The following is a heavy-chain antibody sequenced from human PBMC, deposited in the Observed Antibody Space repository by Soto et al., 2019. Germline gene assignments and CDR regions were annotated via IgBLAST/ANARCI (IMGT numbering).Heavy chain of an antibody. Sequence: GKGLEWVSSISSSSSYIYYADSVKGRFTISRDNAKNSLYLQMNSLRAEDTAVYYCARDASSSWSPPTAFWRQGSLVTVSS. CDR3: ARDASSSWSPPTAF. J-gene: IGHJ4*02. CDR2: ISSSSSYI. V-gene: IGHV3-21*01. D-gene: IGHD6-13*01.